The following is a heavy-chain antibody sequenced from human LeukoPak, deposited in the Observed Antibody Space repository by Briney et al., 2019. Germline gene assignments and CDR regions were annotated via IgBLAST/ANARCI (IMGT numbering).Heavy chain of an antibody. D-gene: IGHD1-26*01. J-gene: IGHJ6*03. V-gene: IGHV3-30*02. Sequence: GGSLRLSCVASGFTFSNYAMHWVRQAQGLEWVAVIRFDGSIKYYGDSVKGRFTISRDNSKNTVYLQMNSLRGDDTGVYYCAKGGLWELLHNAMDVWGNGTTVTVSS. CDR2: IRFDGSIK. CDR3: AKGGLWELLHNAMDV. CDR1: GFTFSNYA.